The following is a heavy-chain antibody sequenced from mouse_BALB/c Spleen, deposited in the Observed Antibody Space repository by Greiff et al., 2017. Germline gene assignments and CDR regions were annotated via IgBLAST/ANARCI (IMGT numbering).Heavy chain of an antibody. CDR3: ARAPYRSGAMDY. D-gene: IGHD2-14*01. J-gene: IGHJ4*01. CDR1: GFSLTGYG. V-gene: IGHV2-6-7*01. CDR2: IWGDGST. Sequence: VQVVESGPGLVAPSQSLSITCTVSGFSLTGYGVNWVRQPPGKGLEWLGMIWGDGSTDYNSALKSRPSISKDNSKSQVFLKMNSLQTDDTARYYCARAPYRSGAMDYWGQGTSVTVSS.